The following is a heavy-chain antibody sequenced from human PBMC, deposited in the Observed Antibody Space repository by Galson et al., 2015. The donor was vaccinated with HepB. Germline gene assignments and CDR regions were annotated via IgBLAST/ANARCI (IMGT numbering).Heavy chain of an antibody. Sequence: SLRLSCAASGFTFSDYYMSWIRQAPGKGLEWVSYISSSSSYTNYADSVKGRFTISRDNAKNSLYLQMNSLRAEDTAVYYCAGSESAPFFDYWGQGTLVTVSS. CDR2: ISSSSSYT. D-gene: IGHD2/OR15-2a*01. J-gene: IGHJ4*02. CDR3: AGSESAPFFDY. CDR1: GFTFSDYY. V-gene: IGHV3-11*06.